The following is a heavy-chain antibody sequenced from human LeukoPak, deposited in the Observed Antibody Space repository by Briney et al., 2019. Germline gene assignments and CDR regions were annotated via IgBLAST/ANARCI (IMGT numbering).Heavy chain of an antibody. CDR1: GYTFTSYD. V-gene: IGHV1-8*02. Sequence: ASVKVSCKASGYTFTSYDINWVRQATGQGLEWMGWMNPNSGNTGYAQKLQGRVTMTKNTSISTAYMELNSLRSEDTAVYFCARIDRGYFQHWGQGTLVTVSS. D-gene: IGHD3-10*01. CDR3: ARIDRGYFQH. CDR2: MNPNSGNT. J-gene: IGHJ1*01.